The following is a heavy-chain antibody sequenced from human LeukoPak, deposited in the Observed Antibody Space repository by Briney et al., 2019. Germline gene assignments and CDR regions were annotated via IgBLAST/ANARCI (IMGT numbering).Heavy chain of an antibody. V-gene: IGHV3-7*01. J-gene: IGHJ4*02. D-gene: IGHD3-10*01. CDR1: GFTFSSYW. CDR2: IKQDGSEN. CDR3: ARDQEWGFGGNIDYFDC. Sequence: GGSPRLSCAASGFTFSSYWMSWVRQAPGKGLEWVANIKQDGSENYYVDSVKGRFTISRDNAKNSLYLQMNSLRAEDTAVYYCARDQEWGFGGNIDYFDCWGQGTLVTVSS.